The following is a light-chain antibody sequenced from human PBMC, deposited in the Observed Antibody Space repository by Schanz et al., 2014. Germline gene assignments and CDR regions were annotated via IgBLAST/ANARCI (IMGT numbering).Light chain of an antibody. CDR1: SGHSSYD. Sequence: QLVLTQSPSASASLGASVKLTCTLSSGHSSYDIAWHQQQPEKGPRYLMKLNSDGSHNKGDGIPDRFSGSSSGADRYVTISNLQFEDEADYYCETWDSNTRVFGGGTKLTVL. J-gene: IGLJ3*02. V-gene: IGLV4-69*01. CDR3: ETWDSNTRV. CDR2: LNSDGSH.